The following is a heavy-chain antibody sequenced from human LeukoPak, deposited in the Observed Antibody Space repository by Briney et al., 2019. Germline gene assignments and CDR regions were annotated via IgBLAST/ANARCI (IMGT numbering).Heavy chain of an antibody. Sequence: ASVKVSCKASGYTFTSYYIHWVRQAPGQGLEWMGIINPSGGSTIYAQKFQGRVTITRDTSTSTVYMELSSLRSEDTAVYYCARGYTYYYDSSDSGDAFDIWGQGTMVTVSS. CDR2: INPSGGST. CDR3: ARGYTYYYDSSDSGDAFDI. CDR1: GYTFTSYY. J-gene: IGHJ3*02. D-gene: IGHD3-22*01. V-gene: IGHV1-46*01.